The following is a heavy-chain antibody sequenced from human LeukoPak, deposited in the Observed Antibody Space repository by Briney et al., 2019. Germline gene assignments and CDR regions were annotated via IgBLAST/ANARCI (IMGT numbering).Heavy chain of an antibody. Sequence: SETLSLTCAAYGGSFSGYYWSWIRQPPGKGLEWIGEINHSGSTNYNPSLKSRVTISVDTSKNQFSLKLSSVTAADTAVYYCARGPRITIFGPTWHWFDPWGQGTLVTVSS. V-gene: IGHV4-34*01. D-gene: IGHD3-3*01. CDR3: ARGPRITIFGPTWHWFDP. CDR1: GGSFSGYY. J-gene: IGHJ5*02. CDR2: INHSGST.